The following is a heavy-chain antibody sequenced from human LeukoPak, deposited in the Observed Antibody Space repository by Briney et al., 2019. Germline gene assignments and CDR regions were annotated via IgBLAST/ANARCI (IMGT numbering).Heavy chain of an antibody. Sequence: SETLSLTCTVSGGSISSSSYYWGWIRQPPGRGLEWIGSIYYSGSTYYNPSLKSRVTISVDTPKNQFSLKLSSVTAADTAVYYCASRYCSSTSCLRRSFWFDPWGQGILVTVSS. V-gene: IGHV4-39*07. CDR2: IYYSGST. D-gene: IGHD2-2*01. CDR1: GGSISSSSYY. CDR3: ASRYCSSTSCLRRSFWFDP. J-gene: IGHJ5*02.